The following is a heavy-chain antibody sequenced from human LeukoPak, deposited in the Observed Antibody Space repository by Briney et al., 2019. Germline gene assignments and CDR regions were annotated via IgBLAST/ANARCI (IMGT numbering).Heavy chain of an antibody. Sequence: EASVKVSCKASGYTFTSYGISWVRQAPGQGHEWMGWISAYNGNTNYAQKLQGRVTMTTDTSTSTAYMELRSLRSDDTAVYYCARDKYCSSTSCSRWDYYYYGMDVWGQGTTVTVSS. D-gene: IGHD2-2*01. CDR2: ISAYNGNT. CDR3: ARDKYCSSTSCSRWDYYYYGMDV. V-gene: IGHV1-18*01. CDR1: GYTFTSYG. J-gene: IGHJ6*02.